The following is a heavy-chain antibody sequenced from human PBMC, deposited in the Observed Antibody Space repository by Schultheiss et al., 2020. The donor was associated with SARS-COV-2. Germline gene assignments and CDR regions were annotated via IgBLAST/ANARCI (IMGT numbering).Heavy chain of an antibody. J-gene: IGHJ6*03. D-gene: IGHD6-6*01. CDR2: IYTSGST. CDR1: GGSIRSYY. CDR3: ARDHGNLPQNSSPGGYYYYREV. V-gene: IGHV4-4*07. Sequence: SQTLSLTCTVSGGSIRSYYWSWIRQPAGKGLEWIGRIYTSGSTNYNPSLKSRVTMSVDTSKNQFSLKLSSVTAADTAVYYCARDHGNLPQNSSPGGYYYYREVWGKGTT.